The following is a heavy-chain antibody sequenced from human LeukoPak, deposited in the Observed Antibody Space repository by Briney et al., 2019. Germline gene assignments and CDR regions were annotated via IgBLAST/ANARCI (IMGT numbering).Heavy chain of an antibody. CDR2: IYPGDSDT. D-gene: IGHD3-10*01. CDR3: ARLGPMIRGVVTPFDF. V-gene: IGHV5-51*01. Sequence: ESLKISCKGSGYSFTSYWIGWVRQMPGKGLEWMGIIYPGDSDTRYNPSFQGQVTISADKSITTAYLQWSSLKASDTAMYYCARLGPMIRGVVTPFDFWGQGTLVTVSS. CDR1: GYSFTSYW. J-gene: IGHJ4*02.